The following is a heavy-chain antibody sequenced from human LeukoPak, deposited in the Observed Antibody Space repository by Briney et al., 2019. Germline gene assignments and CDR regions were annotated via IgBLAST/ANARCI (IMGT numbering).Heavy chain of an antibody. CDR3: PRARTSWHGASIDY. Sequence: GRSLRLSCTASGFNFSGHAMHWVRQTPGKGLEWVAVISYNGVNKNYGDSVTGRFTISRDNSRNTVYGQMDSLRSEDTAVYYCPRARTSWHGASIDYWGQGTLVTVSS. D-gene: IGHD1-14*01. V-gene: IGHV3-30*03. CDR1: GFNFSGHA. J-gene: IGHJ4*02. CDR2: ISYNGVNK.